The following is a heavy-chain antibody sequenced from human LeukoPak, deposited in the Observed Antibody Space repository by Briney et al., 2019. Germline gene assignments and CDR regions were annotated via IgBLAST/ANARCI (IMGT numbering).Heavy chain of an antibody. CDR1: GYTFTSYD. D-gene: IGHD2-2*01. CDR2: INPNSGGT. Sequence: ASVKVSCKTSGYTFTSYDLNWVRQATGQGLEWMGWINPNSGGTNYAQKFQGRVTMTRDTSISTAYMELSRLRSDDTAVYYCARGRGSGTFFDPWGQGTLVTVSS. CDR3: ARGRGSGTFFDP. V-gene: IGHV1-2*02. J-gene: IGHJ5*02.